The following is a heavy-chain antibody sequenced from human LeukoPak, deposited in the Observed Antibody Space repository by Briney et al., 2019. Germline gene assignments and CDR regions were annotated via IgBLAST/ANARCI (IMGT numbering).Heavy chain of an antibody. CDR2: IYYSGST. CDR3: AVRGCSYGPFDY. D-gene: IGHD5-18*01. Sequence: KPSETLSLTCTVSGGSISSYYWSWIRQPPGKGLEWIGYIYYSGSTNYNPSLKSRVTISVDTSKNQFSLKLSSVTAADTAVYYCAVRGCSYGPFDYWGQGTLVTVSS. CDR1: GGSISSYY. V-gene: IGHV4-59*08. J-gene: IGHJ4*02.